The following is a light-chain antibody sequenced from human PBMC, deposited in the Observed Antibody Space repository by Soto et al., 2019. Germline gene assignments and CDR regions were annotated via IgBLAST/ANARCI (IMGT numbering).Light chain of an antibody. Sequence: EIILTRSPATLSLSPGERATLSCRASQSVSSYLAWYQQKPGQAPRLLIYDASNRATGIPARFSGSRSGTDFTLTISSLEPEDSAVYYCQQRSRGLTFGGGTKVEI. V-gene: IGKV3-11*01. CDR2: DAS. CDR3: QQRSRGLT. CDR1: QSVSSY. J-gene: IGKJ4*01.